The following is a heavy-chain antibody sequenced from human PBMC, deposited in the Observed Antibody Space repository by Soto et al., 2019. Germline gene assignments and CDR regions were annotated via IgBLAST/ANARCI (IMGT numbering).Heavy chain of an antibody. V-gene: IGHV3-48*01. CDR3: ARAERITIFGVVTPYYYYYMDV. Sequence: GGSLRLSCAASGFNFSSYSMNWVRQAPGKGLEWVSYISSSSSTIYYADSVKGRFTISRDNAKNSLYLQMNSLRAEDTAVYYCARAERITIFGVVTPYYYYYMDVWGKGTTVTVSS. CDR1: GFNFSSYS. CDR2: ISSSSSTI. J-gene: IGHJ6*03. D-gene: IGHD3-3*01.